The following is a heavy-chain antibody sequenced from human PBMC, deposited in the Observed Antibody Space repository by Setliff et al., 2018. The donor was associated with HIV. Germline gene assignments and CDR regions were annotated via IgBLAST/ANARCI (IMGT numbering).Heavy chain of an antibody. V-gene: IGHV4-38-2*01. CDR3: ARHDGTYCGGDCYLLGYFDL. CDR1: AYSLSGGYY. J-gene: IGHJ2*01. Sequence: LSLTCAVSAYSLSGGYYWGWIRQPPGKGLEWIGSIYHSGSTYYNPSLKSRVTLSVDTSKNQFSLKLSSVTAADTAVYYCARHDGTYCGGDCYLLGYFDLWGRGTLVTVS. D-gene: IGHD2-21*02. CDR2: IYHSGST.